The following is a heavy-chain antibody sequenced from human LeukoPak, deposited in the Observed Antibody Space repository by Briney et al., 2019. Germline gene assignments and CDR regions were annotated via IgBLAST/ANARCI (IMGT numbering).Heavy chain of an antibody. CDR3: ARSAVADTLSAYYFGY. J-gene: IGHJ4*02. CDR1: GYTFTSYA. Sequence: ASVKVSCKASGYTFTSYAIHWVRQAPGQGLEWMGWITPSGGTNYPQKLQGRVTMTTESSTNTAYMELRSLKSDDTAVYYCARSAVADTLSAYYFGYWGQGTLVTVSS. D-gene: IGHD6-19*01. CDR2: ITPSGGT. V-gene: IGHV1-18*04.